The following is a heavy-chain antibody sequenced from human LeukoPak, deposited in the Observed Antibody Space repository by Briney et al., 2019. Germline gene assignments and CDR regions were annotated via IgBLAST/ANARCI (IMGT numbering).Heavy chain of an antibody. V-gene: IGHV1-2*06. Sequence: ASVKVSCKASGYTFTGYYMHWVRQAPGQGREWMGRINPNSGGTNYAQKFQGRVTMTRDTSISTAYMELSRLRSDDTAVYYCARGCSGGSCPYPLDYWGQGTLVTVSS. CDR3: ARGCSGGSCPYPLDY. J-gene: IGHJ4*02. CDR1: GYTFTGYY. CDR2: INPNSGGT. D-gene: IGHD2-15*01.